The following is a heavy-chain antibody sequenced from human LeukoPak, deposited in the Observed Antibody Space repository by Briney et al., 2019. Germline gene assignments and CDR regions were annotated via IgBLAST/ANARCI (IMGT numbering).Heavy chain of an antibody. J-gene: IGHJ4*02. V-gene: IGHV4-4*02. CDR3: ARLAGPIAAAGNFDY. CDR2: IYHSGST. CDR1: GGSISSSNW. D-gene: IGHD6-13*01. Sequence: KTSETLSLTCAVSGGSISSSNWWSWVRPPPGKGLEWIGEIYHSGSTNYNPSLKSRVTISVDKSKNQFSLKLSSVTAADTAVYYCARLAGPIAAAGNFDYWGRGTLVTVSS.